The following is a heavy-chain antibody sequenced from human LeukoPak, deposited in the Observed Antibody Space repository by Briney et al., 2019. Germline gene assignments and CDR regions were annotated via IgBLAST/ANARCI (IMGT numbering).Heavy chain of an antibody. CDR3: ARAGGSGSYYFDF. D-gene: IGHD1-26*01. Sequence: GESLKISCKGSGYSFTSYRIGWVRQMPGKGLEWMGIISPGDSDTRYSPSFQGQVAISADKSISTAYLQWSSLKASDTAMYYCARAGGSGSYYFDFWGQGTLVTVSS. CDR1: GYSFTSYR. V-gene: IGHV5-51*01. J-gene: IGHJ4*02. CDR2: ISPGDSDT.